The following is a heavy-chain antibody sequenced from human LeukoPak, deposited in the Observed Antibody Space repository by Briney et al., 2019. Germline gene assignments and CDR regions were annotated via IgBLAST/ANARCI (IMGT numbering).Heavy chain of an antibody. CDR3: ARGAVGYGDSYNYYNMDV. D-gene: IGHD4-17*01. J-gene: IGHJ6*02. CDR2: IIPIFGTA. V-gene: IGHV1-69*13. CDR1: GGTFSSYA. Sequence: SVKVSCKASGGTFSSYAISWVRQAPGQGLEWMGGIIPIFGTADYAQKFQGRATITADESTSTAYMEVSSLRSEDTAAYYCARGAVGYGDSYNYYNMDVWGQGTTVTVSS.